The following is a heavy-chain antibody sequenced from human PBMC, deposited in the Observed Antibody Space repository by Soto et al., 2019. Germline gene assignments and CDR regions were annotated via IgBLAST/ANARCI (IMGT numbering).Heavy chain of an antibody. CDR1: GYTFTSYG. J-gene: IGHJ5*02. D-gene: IGHD5-12*01. Sequence: ASVKVSCKASGYTFTSYGISWVRQAPGQGLEWMGWISAYNGNTNYAQKLQGRVTMTTDTSTSTAYMELRSLRSDDTAVYYCARDVDIVATRRRNWLDPWGQGTLVTVSS. CDR3: ARDVDIVATRRRNWLDP. CDR2: ISAYNGNT. V-gene: IGHV1-18*04.